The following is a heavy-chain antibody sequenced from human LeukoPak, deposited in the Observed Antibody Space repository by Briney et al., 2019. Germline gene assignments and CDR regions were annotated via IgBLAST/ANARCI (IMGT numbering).Heavy chain of an antibody. CDR1: GFTFSSYW. CDR2: ISSSSSYI. V-gene: IGHV3-21*01. CDR3: ASYSGSYSAFDI. Sequence: GGSLRLSCAASGFTFSSYWMSWVRQAPGKGLEWVSSISSSSSYIYYADSVKGRFTISRDNAKNSLYLQMNSLRAEDTAVYYCASYSGSYSAFDIWGQGTMVTVSS. D-gene: IGHD1-26*01. J-gene: IGHJ3*02.